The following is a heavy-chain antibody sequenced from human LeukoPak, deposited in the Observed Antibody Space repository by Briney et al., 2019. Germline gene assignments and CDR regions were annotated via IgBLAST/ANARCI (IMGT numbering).Heavy chain of an antibody. J-gene: IGHJ4*02. CDR3: ARDLTYYDSSGYSTDF. Sequence: ASVKVSCKASGYTFTDYYMHWVRQAPGQGLEWMGWINPNGGGTNYAQKFQGRVTMTRDTSISPAYMELNRLRSEDTAVYYCARDLTYYDSSGYSTDFWGQGTLVTVSS. V-gene: IGHV1-2*02. CDR2: INPNGGGT. CDR1: GYTFTDYY. D-gene: IGHD3-22*01.